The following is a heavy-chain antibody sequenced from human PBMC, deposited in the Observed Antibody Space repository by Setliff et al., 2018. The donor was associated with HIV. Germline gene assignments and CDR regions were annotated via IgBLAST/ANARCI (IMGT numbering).Heavy chain of an antibody. CDR1: GYTFTSNH. Sequence: SVKVSSKASGYTFTSNHMHWGRQAPGQGLEWMGTINPSGGDTIYAPEFQGRVTMTTDTSRRTAHMELSGLTSEDTAVDFCSVNKGGPVTWLDRWGPGTLVTVSS. CDR2: INPSGGDT. D-gene: IGHD3-16*01. J-gene: IGHJ5*02. V-gene: IGHV1-46*01. CDR3: SVNKGGPVTWLDR.